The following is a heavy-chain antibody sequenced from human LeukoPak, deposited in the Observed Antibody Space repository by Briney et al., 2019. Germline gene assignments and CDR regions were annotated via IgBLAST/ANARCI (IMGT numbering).Heavy chain of an antibody. CDR2: INHSGST. Sequence: SETLSLTCAVYGGSFSGYYWSWIRQPPGKGLEWIGEINHSGSTNYNPSLKGRVTISVDTSKNQFSLKLSSVTAADTAVYYCVRQRVVGFYDPFDFWGQGTLVTVSS. J-gene: IGHJ4*02. CDR1: GGSFSGYY. D-gene: IGHD2/OR15-2a*01. V-gene: IGHV4-34*01. CDR3: VRQRVVGFYDPFDF.